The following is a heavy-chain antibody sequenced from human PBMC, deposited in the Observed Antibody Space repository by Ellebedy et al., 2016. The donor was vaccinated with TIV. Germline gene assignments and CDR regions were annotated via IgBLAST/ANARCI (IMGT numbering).Heavy chain of an antibody. D-gene: IGHD1-26*01. CDR2: IYAGDSDT. J-gene: IGHJ4*02. Sequence: GESLKISCKGSGYRFKRWWIGWERQMPGKGLEWMGIIYAGDSDTRYSPSFKGQVTISADKSISTAYLQWSSLKASDTAMYYCARQESGSYDSFDYWGQGTLVTVSS. CDR3: ARQESGSYDSFDY. CDR1: GYRFKRWW. V-gene: IGHV5-51*01.